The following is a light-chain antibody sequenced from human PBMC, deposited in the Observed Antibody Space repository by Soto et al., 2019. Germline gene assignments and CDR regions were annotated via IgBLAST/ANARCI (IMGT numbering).Light chain of an antibody. V-gene: IGLV1-51*01. Sequence: QSVLTQPPSVSAAPGQKVTISCSGTSSNIGNNDVSWYQQLPETAPNLLMYDNNERPSGIPDRFSGSKSGTSATLGITGPQTGDEADYYCGTWSSSLSSVVFGGGTKLTVL. CDR1: SSNIGNND. J-gene: IGLJ2*01. CDR2: DNN. CDR3: GTWSSSLSSVV.